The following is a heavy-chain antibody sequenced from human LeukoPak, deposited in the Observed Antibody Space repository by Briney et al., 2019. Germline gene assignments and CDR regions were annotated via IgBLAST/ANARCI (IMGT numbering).Heavy chain of an antibody. CDR2: IWYDGSNK. V-gene: IGHV3-33*01. D-gene: IGHD4-17*01. CDR3: ARDLYGDYPWDY. J-gene: IGHJ4*02. CDR1: GFTFRNYG. Sequence: GGSLRLSCAASGFTFRNYGMHWVRQAPGKGLEWVAVIWYDGSNKYYADSVKGRFTISRDNSKNTLFLQMDGLRAEDTAVYYCARDLYGDYPWDYWGQGTLVTVSS.